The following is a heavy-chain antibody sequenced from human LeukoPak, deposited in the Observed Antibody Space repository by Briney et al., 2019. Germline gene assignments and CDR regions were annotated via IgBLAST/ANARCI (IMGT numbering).Heavy chain of an antibody. J-gene: IGHJ6*02. V-gene: IGHV4-59*01. D-gene: IGHD5-18*01. Sequence: PSETLSLTCTVSGGSMNSDYYCWISQSPGMGLEWVGDLKYDGNTGYNPSPKSRATISKDTSKNQFSLKVNFVTAADTAVYYCVKARIRIPSATYFYGLDLWGQGTPVTVSS. CDR3: VKARIRIPSATYFYGLDL. CDR2: LKYDGNT. CDR1: GGSMNSDY.